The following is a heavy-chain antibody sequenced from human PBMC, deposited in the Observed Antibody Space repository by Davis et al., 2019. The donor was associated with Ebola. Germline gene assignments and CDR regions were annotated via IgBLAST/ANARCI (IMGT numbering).Heavy chain of an antibody. D-gene: IGHD2-2*01. V-gene: IGHV3-30*03. CDR3: ARDLPNNWFDP. J-gene: IGHJ5*02. Sequence: PGGSLRLSCAASGFTFSSHTMAWVRQAPGKGLEWVAVISYDGSNKYYADSVKGRFTISRDNSKNTLYLQMNSLRAEDTAMYYCARDLPNNWFDPWGQGTLVTVSS. CDR2: ISYDGSNK. CDR1: GFTFSSHT.